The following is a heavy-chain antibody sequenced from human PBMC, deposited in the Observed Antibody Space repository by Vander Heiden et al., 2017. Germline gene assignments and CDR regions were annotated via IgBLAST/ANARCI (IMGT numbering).Heavy chain of an antibody. D-gene: IGHD2-15*01. Sequence: QVQLVQSGAEVKKPGSSVKVSCKASGCTFSSYAISWVRQAPGQGLEWMGGIIPIFGTANYAQKFQGRVTITADESTSTAYMELSSLRSEDTAVYYCARVDCSGGSCYKGGWFDPWGQGTLVTVSS. CDR1: GCTFSSYA. CDR2: IIPIFGTA. V-gene: IGHV1-69*01. J-gene: IGHJ5*02. CDR3: ARVDCSGGSCYKGGWFDP.